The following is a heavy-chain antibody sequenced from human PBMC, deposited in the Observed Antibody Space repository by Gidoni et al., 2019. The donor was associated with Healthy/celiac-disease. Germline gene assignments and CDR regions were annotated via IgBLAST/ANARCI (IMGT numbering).Heavy chain of an antibody. D-gene: IGHD6-19*01. V-gene: IGHV2-5*02. J-gene: IGHJ4*02. CDR1: GFSLSTSGVG. Sequence: QITLKESGPTLVKPTQTLTLTFPFSGFSLSTSGVGVGWIRQPPGKALEWLSLIYWDDDKRYRPSLKSRLTITKDTTKNQVVLTMTNMDPVDTATYYCAHIGKSSGWYEYFDYWGQGTLVTVSS. CDR3: AHIGKSSGWYEYFDY. CDR2: IYWDDDK.